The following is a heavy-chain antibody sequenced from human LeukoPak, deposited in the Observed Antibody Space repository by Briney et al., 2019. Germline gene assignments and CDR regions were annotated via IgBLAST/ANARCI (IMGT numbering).Heavy chain of an antibody. J-gene: IGHJ4*02. CDR2: ISGSGGST. CDR3: AKDHSRVRGVINYFDY. Sequence: PGRSLRLSCAASGFTFSSYAMSWVRQAPGKGLEWVSAISGSGGSTYYADSVKGRFTISRDNSKNTLYLQMNSLRAEDTAVYYCAKDHSRVRGVINYFDYWGQGTLVTVSS. D-gene: IGHD3-10*01. CDR1: GFTFSSYA. V-gene: IGHV3-23*01.